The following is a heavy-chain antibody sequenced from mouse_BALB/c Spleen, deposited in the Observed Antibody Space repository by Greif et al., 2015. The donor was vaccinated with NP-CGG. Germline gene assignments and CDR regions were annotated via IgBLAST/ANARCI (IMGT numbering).Heavy chain of an antibody. J-gene: IGHJ4*01. D-gene: IGHD2-14*01. CDR1: GFNIKDTY. V-gene: IGHV14-3*02. CDR3: ARYYRYPYYAMDC. Sequence: EVQLQQSGAELVKPGASVKLSCTASGFNIKDTYMHWVKQRPEQGLEWIGRIDPANGNTKYDPKFQGKATITADTSSNTAYLQLSSLTSEDTAVYYCARYYRYPYYAMDCWGQGTSVTVSS. CDR2: IDPANGNT.